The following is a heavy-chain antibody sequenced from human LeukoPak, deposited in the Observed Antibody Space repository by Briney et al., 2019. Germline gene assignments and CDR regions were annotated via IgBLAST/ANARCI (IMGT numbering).Heavy chain of an antibody. CDR3: AKRIQYSSSSAYFDY. CDR1: GFTFNNYA. Sequence: GGSLRLSCAVSGFTFNNYAMSWVRQAQGKGLEWVSAISDSGGDTYYADSVKGRFTISRDNFKNTLYLQMNSLRAEDTATYYCAKRIQYSSSSAYFDYWGQGTLVTVSS. J-gene: IGHJ4*02. D-gene: IGHD6-6*01. CDR2: ISDSGGDT. V-gene: IGHV3-23*01.